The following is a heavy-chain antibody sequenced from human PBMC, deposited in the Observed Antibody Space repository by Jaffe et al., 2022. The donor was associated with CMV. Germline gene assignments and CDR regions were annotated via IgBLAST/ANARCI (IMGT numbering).Heavy chain of an antibody. D-gene: IGHD3-22*01. J-gene: IGHJ3*02. CDR1: GFTFSDHY. V-gene: IGHV3-72*01. CDR2: TRNKANSYTT. CDR3: ASPMMTPDAFDI. Sequence: EVQLVESGGGLVQPGGSLRLSCAASGFTFSDHYMDWVRQAPGKGLEWVGRTRNKANSYTTEYAASVKGRFTISRDDSKNSLYLQMNSLKTEDTAVYYCASPMMTPDAFDIWGQGTMVTVSS.